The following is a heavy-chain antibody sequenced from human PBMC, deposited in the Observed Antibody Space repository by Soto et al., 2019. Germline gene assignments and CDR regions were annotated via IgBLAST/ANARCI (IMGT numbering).Heavy chain of an antibody. CDR1: GFTLSDYP. V-gene: IGHV3-30-3*01. CDR3: ARESPVLSWYFDL. J-gene: IGHJ2*01. Sequence: QVQLVESGGGVVQPGGSLRLSCAAPGFTLSDYPMNWVRQAPGKGLEWVALISYDGSKKYYADSVRGRFTISRDNSKNTLDLQMSSLTTEDKSVYYCARESPVLSWYFDLWGRGTLVTVSS. CDR2: ISYDGSKK.